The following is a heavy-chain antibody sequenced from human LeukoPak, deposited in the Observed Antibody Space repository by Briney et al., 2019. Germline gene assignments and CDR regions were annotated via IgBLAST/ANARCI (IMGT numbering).Heavy chain of an antibody. CDR2: IKSKTDGGTT. V-gene: IGHV3-15*01. J-gene: IGHJ4*02. Sequence: GRSLRLSCAASGFTSSNAWMSWVRQAPGKGLEWVGRIKSKTDGGTTDYAAPVKGRFTISRDDSKNTLYLQMNSLKTEDTAVYYCTTGVSGSYYEGTHFDYWGQGTLVTVSS. CDR3: TTGVSGSYYEGTHFDY. CDR1: GFTSSNAW. D-gene: IGHD1-26*01.